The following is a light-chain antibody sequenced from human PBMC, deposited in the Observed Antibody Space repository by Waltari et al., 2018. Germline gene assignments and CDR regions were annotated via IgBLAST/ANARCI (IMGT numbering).Light chain of an antibody. V-gene: IGLV6-57*01. CDR2: EDN. CDR3: QSYDNRNHWV. J-gene: IGLJ3*02. CDR1: SDSTATTT. Sequence: NFLLPQPPSVTESPGKTVTFACTPSSDSTATTTLEWAQQRPSSSPTAVIYEDNQRPSGFPDRFSGSIDSSSNSASLTISGLKTEDEADYYCQSYDNRNHWVFGGGTKLTVL.